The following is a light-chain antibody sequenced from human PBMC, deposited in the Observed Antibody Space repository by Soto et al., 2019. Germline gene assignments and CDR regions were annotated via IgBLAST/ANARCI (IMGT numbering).Light chain of an antibody. CDR2: NSY. J-gene: IGLJ1*01. CDR1: SSNIGSKT. Sequence: QSVLTQPPSASGTPGQRVTISCSGSSSNIGSKTVNWYQQLPGTVPKLLIYNSYQRPSGVPDRFSGSKSGTSASLAISGLQSEDEADYCCAAWDARLNGYVFGAGTKVTVL. CDR3: AAWDARLNGYV. V-gene: IGLV1-44*01.